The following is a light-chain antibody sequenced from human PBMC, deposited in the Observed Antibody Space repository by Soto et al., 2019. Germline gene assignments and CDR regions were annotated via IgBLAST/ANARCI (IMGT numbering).Light chain of an antibody. Sequence: QSVLTQSPSASASLGASVKLTCTLSSGHSSYAIAWHQQQPEKGPRYLMKLDSDGSHTKGDAIPDRFSGSSSGAERYLTISSLHSQDEADYYCQTWGTGIPVVFGGGTKLTLL. CDR1: SGHSSYA. CDR2: LDSDGSH. J-gene: IGLJ2*01. CDR3: QTWGTGIPVV. V-gene: IGLV4-69*01.